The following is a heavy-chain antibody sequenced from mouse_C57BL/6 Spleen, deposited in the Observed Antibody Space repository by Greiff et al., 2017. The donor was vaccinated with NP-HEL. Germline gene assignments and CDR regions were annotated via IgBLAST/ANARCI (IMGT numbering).Heavy chain of an antibody. J-gene: IGHJ2*01. Sequence: QVQLKQSGAELVKPGASVKLSCKASGYTFTSYWMQWVKQRPGQGLEWIGEIDPTDSYTNYNQKFKGKATLTVDTSSSTAYMQLSSLTSEDSAVYYCARRITPGEFDYWGQGTTLTVSS. CDR3: ARRITPGEFDY. CDR2: IDPTDSYT. CDR1: GYTFTSYW. V-gene: IGHV1-50*01. D-gene: IGHD1-1*01.